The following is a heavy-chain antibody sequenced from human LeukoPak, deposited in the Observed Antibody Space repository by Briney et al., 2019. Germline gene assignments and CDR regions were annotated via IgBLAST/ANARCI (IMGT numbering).Heavy chain of an antibody. Sequence: SETLSLTCTVSGGSMSSYYWSWIRQPPGKGLEWIGYIYYSGSTNYNPSLKGRVTISVDTSKNQFSLKLSSVTAADTAMYYCARVSGYDWESFYDYWGQGSLVTVSS. CDR1: GGSMSSYY. D-gene: IGHD5-12*01. J-gene: IGHJ4*02. CDR2: IYYSGST. V-gene: IGHV4-59*01. CDR3: ARVSGYDWESFYDY.